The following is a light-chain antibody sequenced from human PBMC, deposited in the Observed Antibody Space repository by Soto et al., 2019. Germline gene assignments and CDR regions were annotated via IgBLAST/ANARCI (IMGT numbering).Light chain of an antibody. CDR1: QSLSGNY. CDR3: QHYGASPWT. CDR2: RAS. V-gene: IGKV3-20*01. J-gene: IGKJ1*01. Sequence: NVVTQSRGGLSCSPGQRCTLSGRASQSLSGNYLAWYQQKPGQAPRVLIYRASIRATGISDRFSGSGSGTDFTLTISRLEPEDFAVYYCQHYGASPWTFGQGTKVDIK.